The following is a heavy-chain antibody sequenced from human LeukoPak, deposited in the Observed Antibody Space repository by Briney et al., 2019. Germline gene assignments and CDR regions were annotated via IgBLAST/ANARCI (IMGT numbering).Heavy chain of an antibody. CDR1: GFSFNSYA. CDR3: AKDAVVGVTRIYYYYMDV. D-gene: IGHD1-26*01. CDR2: ISGSAGST. J-gene: IGHJ6*03. Sequence: PGGSLRLSCAASGFSFNSYAMSWVRQAPGKGLEWVSAISGSAGSTYYADSVKGRFTISRDNSKNTLYLQMNSLGAEDTALYYCAKDAVVGVTRIYYYYMDVWGKGTTVTISS. V-gene: IGHV3-23*01.